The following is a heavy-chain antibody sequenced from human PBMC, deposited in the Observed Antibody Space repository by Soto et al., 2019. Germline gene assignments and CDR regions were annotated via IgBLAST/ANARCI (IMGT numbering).Heavy chain of an antibody. J-gene: IGHJ4*02. CDR2: IFPGDPDT. CDR1: GYSFSNYW. CDR3: ARQGNGAEGFDY. D-gene: IGHD4-17*01. Sequence: PGESLKISCKGSGYSFSNYWIGWVRQMPGKGLEWMGIIFPGDPDTNYSPSFQGQVTISADRSISTAYLQWSSLKPSDTAMYYCARQGNGAEGFDYWGQGTLVTVSS. V-gene: IGHV5-51*01.